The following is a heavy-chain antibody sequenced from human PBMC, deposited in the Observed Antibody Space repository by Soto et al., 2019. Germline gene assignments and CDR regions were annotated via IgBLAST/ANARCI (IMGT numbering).Heavy chain of an antibody. Sequence: QVHLVQSGAEVKKPGASVKVSCKGSGYAFTTYGITWVRQAPGQGLEWKGWISAHNGNTNYAQKLQGRVTITADESTNTVYMELSSLRSEDTAVYFCASGIQLWLRRINNGYSGWGQGTLVTVSS. D-gene: IGHD5-18*01. CDR3: ASGIQLWLRRINNGYSG. CDR2: ISAHNGNT. CDR1: GYAFTTYG. J-gene: IGHJ4*02. V-gene: IGHV1-18*01.